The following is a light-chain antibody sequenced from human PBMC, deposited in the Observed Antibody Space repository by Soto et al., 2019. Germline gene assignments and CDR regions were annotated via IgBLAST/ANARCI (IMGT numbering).Light chain of an antibody. CDR1: SGSVSAGHH. J-gene: IGLJ2*01. Sequence: QAVVTQEPSFSVSPGGTVTLTCGLTSGSVSAGHHPSWYQQTPGQPPRTVIYTTNIRSSGVPDRFSGSILGNKAALTITGAQADDEADYYCVLYVGSGISVFGGGTKVT. CDR2: TTN. CDR3: VLYVGSGISV. V-gene: IGLV8-61*01.